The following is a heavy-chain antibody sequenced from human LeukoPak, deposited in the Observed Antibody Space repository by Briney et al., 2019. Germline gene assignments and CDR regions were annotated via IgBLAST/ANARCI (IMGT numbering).Heavy chain of an antibody. CDR1: GFTFDDYA. V-gene: IGHV3-9*01. CDR2: SSWNSGSI. D-gene: IGHD2-2*01. J-gene: IGHJ3*02. CDR3: AKAITGYCSSTSCPYAFDI. Sequence: GRSLRLSCAASGFTFDDYAMHWVRQAPGKGLEWVSGSSWNSGSIGYADSVKGRFTISRDNTKNSLYLQMNSLRAEDTALYYCAKAITGYCSSTSCPYAFDIWGQGTMVTVSS.